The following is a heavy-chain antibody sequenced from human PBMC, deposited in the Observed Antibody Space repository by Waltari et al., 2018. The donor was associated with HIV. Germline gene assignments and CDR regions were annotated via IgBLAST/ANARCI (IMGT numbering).Heavy chain of an antibody. CDR1: GFTFGDYA. J-gene: IGHJ3*02. D-gene: IGHD4-17*01. CDR3: STYGDSEAFDI. CDR2: ISWDGGST. V-gene: IGHV3-43D*03. Sequence: EVQLVASGGVVVQPGGSLRLSWAASGFTFGDYAMHWVRQAPGKGLEWVSLISWDGGSTYYADSVKGRFTISRDNSKNSLYLQMNSLRAEDTALYYCSTYGDSEAFDIWGQGTMVTVSS.